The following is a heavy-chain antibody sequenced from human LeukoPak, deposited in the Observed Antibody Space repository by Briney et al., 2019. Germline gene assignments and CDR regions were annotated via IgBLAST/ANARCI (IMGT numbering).Heavy chain of an antibody. V-gene: IGHV3-21*01. D-gene: IGHD3-10*01. CDR2: ISSSSTYI. J-gene: IGHJ6*02. CDR1: GFTFNTYS. CDR3: AVIRGVIIPRGSSYYYDMDV. Sequence: GGSLRLSCAASGFTFNTYSMNWDRQAPGKGLEWVSSISSSSTYIYYADSVKGRFTISRDNAKSSLYLQMNSLRAEDTAVYYCAVIRGVIIPRGSSYYYDMDVWGQGTTVTVSS.